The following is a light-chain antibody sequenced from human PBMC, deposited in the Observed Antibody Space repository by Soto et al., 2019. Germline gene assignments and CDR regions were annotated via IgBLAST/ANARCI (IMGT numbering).Light chain of an antibody. J-gene: IGKJ1*01. CDR1: QSVNSY. CDR3: QQYNNWPPWT. Sequence: EIVMTQSPATLSLSPGERATLSCRASQSVNSYLAWYQQKPGQAPSLLIYRASTRATGIPARFSGSGAGTEFTLPISSLQSEDFAVYYCQQYNNWPPWTFGQGTKVEIK. V-gene: IGKV3-15*01. CDR2: RAS.